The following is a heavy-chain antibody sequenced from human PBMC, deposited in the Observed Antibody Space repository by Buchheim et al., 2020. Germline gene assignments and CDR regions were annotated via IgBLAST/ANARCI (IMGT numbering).Heavy chain of an antibody. V-gene: IGHV3-30*02. CDR3: AKAWRRYYGMDV. Sequence: QVQLVESGGGVVQPGRSLRLSCAASGFTFSSYGMHWVRQAPGKGLEWVAFIRYDGSNKYYADSVKGRFTISRDNPKNPLYLQMNSLRAEDAAVYYCAKAWRRYYGMDVWGQGTT. CDR1: GFTFSSYG. J-gene: IGHJ6*02. CDR2: IRYDGSNK.